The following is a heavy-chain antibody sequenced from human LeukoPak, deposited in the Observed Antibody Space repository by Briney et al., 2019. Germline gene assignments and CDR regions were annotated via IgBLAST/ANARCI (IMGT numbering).Heavy chain of an antibody. CDR2: ISGSGGST. V-gene: IGHV3-23*01. D-gene: IGHD5-12*01. Sequence: GGSLRLSCAASGFTFSSYAMSWVRQAPGKGLEWVSAISGSGGSTYYADSVKGRFTISRDNAKNSLYLQMNSLRAEDTALYYCARDRRGYSGLDYWGQGTLVTVSS. CDR3: ARDRRGYSGLDY. J-gene: IGHJ4*02. CDR1: GFTFSSYA.